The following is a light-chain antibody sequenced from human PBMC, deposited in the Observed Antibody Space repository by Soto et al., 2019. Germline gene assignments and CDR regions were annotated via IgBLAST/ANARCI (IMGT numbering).Light chain of an antibody. V-gene: IGKV1-39*01. CDR1: QSISSS. CDR2: DAS. Sequence: DIQMTQSPSSLSASVGDRVTITCRASQSISSSLNWYQHRPGKAPQLLLYDASVPSRFSGSGSGTDFTLTISSLQPEDLATYYCQQSYMTPYTFGQGTKLEIK. CDR3: QQSYMTPYT. J-gene: IGKJ2*01.